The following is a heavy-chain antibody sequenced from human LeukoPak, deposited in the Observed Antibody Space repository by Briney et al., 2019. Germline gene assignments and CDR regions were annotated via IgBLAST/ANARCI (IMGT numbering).Heavy chain of an antibody. D-gene: IGHD4-17*01. Sequence: GSLRLSCAASGFTFSSYAMSWVRQAPGKGLEWIGEINHSGSTNYNPSLKSRVTISVDTSKNQFSLKLSSVTAADTAVYYCARIPATVNPFDYWGQGTLVTVSS. J-gene: IGHJ4*02. CDR1: GFTFSSYA. CDR3: ARIPATVNPFDY. CDR2: INHSGST. V-gene: IGHV4-34*01.